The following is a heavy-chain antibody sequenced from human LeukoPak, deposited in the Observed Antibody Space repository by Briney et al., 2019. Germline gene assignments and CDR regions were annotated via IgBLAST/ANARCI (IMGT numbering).Heavy chain of an antibody. D-gene: IGHD2-15*01. Sequence: AGGSLRLSCAASGFTFSSYGMHWVRQAPGKGLEWVAFIRYDGSNKYYADSVKGRFTISRDNSKNTLYLQMNSLRAEDTAVYYCAKGDIVVVVAATLPSDYWGQGTLVTVSS. V-gene: IGHV3-30*02. J-gene: IGHJ4*02. CDR1: GFTFSSYG. CDR2: IRYDGSNK. CDR3: AKGDIVVVVAATLPSDY.